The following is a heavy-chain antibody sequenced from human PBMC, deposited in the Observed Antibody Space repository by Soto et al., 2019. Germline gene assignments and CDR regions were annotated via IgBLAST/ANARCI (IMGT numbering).Heavy chain of an antibody. V-gene: IGHV3-15*01. J-gene: IGHJ4*02. CDR3: TATIYDDYDLTWRDY. CDR2: IKSKTDGGTT. D-gene: IGHD4-17*01. Sequence: EVQLVESGGGLVKPGGSLRLSCAASGFTFSNAWMSWVRQAPGTGLEWVGRIKSKTDGGTTYYAAPVKGRFTISRHDSKITLYLPINSLKTEDTAVYYCTATIYDDYDLTWRDYWGQGTLVTVSS. CDR1: GFTFSNAW.